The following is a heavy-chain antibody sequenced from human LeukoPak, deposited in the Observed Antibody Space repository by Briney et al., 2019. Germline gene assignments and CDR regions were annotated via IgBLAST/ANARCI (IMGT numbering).Heavy chain of an antibody. D-gene: IGHD2/OR15-2a*01. CDR2: IYYSGST. CDR1: GGSISSYY. J-gene: IGHJ4*02. V-gene: IGHV4-59*08. Sequence: SETLSLTCTVSGGSISSYYWSWIRQPPGKGLERIGYIYYSGSTNYNPSLKSRVTISVDTSKNQFSLKLSSVTAADTAVYYCASGLWDYYFDYWGQGTLVTVSS. CDR3: ASGLWDYYFDY.